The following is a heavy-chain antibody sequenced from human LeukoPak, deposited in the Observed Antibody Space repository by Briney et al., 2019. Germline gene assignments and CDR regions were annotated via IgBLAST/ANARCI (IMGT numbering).Heavy chain of an antibody. J-gene: IGHJ3*02. CDR2: MNPNSGNT. V-gene: IGHV1-8*02. CDR3: ASRGGSKWELNDAFDI. Sequence: ASVKVSCKASGYTCTSYDINSVRQATGQGLEWMGWMNPNSGNTGYAQKFQGRVTMTTDTSTSTAYMELRSLRSDDTAVYYCASRGGSKWELNDAFDIWGQGTMVTVSS. CDR1: GYTCTSYD. D-gene: IGHD1-26*01.